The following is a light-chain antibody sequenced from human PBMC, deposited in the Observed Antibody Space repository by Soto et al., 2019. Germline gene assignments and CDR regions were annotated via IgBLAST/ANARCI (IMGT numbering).Light chain of an antibody. CDR2: GAS. Sequence: EIVLTQSPGTLSLSPGARAPLSCRASQSVSSSLAWYQQKPGQAPRLLISGASSRATGIPDRFSGSGSGTEFTLTISSLQSEDFAVYYCQQYNNWPPTFGGGTKVDIK. CDR3: QQYNNWPPT. J-gene: IGKJ4*01. V-gene: IGKV3D-15*01. CDR1: QSVSSS.